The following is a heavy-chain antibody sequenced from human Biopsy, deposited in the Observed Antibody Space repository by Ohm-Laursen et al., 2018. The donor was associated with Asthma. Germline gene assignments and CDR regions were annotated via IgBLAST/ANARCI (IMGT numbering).Heavy chain of an antibody. CDR1: GGSLSSGPYY. CDR2: INYSGST. V-gene: IGHV4-31*03. J-gene: IGHJ5*01. CDR3: ARDLSGYCTSSACYGLDS. Sequence: SDTLSLTCTVSGGSLSSGPYYWSWVRQHPGKGLEWIGYINYSGSTFYSPSLESRVTVSVDTSKNQFSLKLSSVTAADTAVYYCARDLSGYCTSSACYGLDSWGQGTLVTVSS. D-gene: IGHD2-8*01.